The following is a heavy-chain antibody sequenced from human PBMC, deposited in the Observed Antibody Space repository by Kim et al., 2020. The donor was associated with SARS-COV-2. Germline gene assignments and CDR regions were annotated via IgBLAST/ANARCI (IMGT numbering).Heavy chain of an antibody. D-gene: IGHD1-26*01. CDR3: AKDHRYRSIVGATTSFDY. V-gene: IGHV3-9*01. J-gene: IGHJ4*02. Sequence: KGRFTISRDNAKNSLYLQMNSLRAEDTALYYCAKDHRYRSIVGATTSFDYWGQGTLVTVSS.